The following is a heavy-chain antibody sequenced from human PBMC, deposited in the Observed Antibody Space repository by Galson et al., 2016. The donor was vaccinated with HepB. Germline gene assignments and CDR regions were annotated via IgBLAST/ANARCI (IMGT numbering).Heavy chain of an antibody. J-gene: IGHJ4*02. V-gene: IGHV3-74*01. CDR1: GLDFGRYW. CDR3: VRTVSVGARPGRHHDH. Sequence: SLRLSCAVSGLDFGRYWMHWVRQTPGKGLVWVSRINADGTATGYADSVKGRFTISRDDSKDSLYLQMNSLRPDDTAVYYCVRTVSVGARPGRHHDHWGQGTVVTVSS. CDR2: INADGTAT. D-gene: IGHD1-26*01.